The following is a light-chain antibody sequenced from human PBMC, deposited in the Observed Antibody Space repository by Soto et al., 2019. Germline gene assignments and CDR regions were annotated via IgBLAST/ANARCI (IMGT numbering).Light chain of an antibody. Sequence: DIQITQSPSSLSASVGDRVIISCQASQDISNYLNWYQQKPGKAPKLLISDAPKLEAGVPSRFNGRGSGSEFSVTISSLQTEEIATYYCRQYDSRTFASGAGIKVD. CDR3: RQYDSRTFA. CDR1: QDISNY. CDR2: DAP. V-gene: IGKV1-33*01. J-gene: IGKJ3*01.